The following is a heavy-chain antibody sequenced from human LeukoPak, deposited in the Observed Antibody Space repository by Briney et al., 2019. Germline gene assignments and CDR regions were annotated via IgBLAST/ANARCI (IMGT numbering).Heavy chain of an antibody. CDR2: ISYDGSNK. CDR1: GFTFSSYG. J-gene: IGHJ4*02. V-gene: IGHV3-30*03. CDR3: ARGRGYSYGFVPGYYFDY. Sequence: GGSLRLSCAASGFTFSSYGMHWVRQAPGKGLEWVAVISYDGSNKYYADSVKGRFTISRDNSKNTLYLQMNSLRAEDTAVYYCARGRGYSYGFVPGYYFDYWGQGTLVTVSS. D-gene: IGHD5-18*01.